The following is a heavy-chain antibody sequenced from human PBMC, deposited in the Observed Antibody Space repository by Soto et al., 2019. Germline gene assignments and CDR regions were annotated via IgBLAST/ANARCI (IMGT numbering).Heavy chain of an antibody. CDR1: GGXISSSSYY. CDR2: IYYSGST. D-gene: IGHD4-17*01. J-gene: IGHJ4*02. CDR3: ASYHDYGDYEYCFDY. Sequence: SETLSLTCTVSGGXISSSSYYWGWIRQPPGKGLEWIGSIYYSGSTYYNPSLKSRVTISVDTSKNQFSLKLSSVTAADTAVYYCASYHDYGDYEYCFDYWGQGTLVTVSS. V-gene: IGHV4-39*01.